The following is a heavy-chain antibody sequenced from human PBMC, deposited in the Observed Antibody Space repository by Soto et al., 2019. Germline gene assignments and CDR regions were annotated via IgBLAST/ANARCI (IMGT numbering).Heavy chain of an antibody. CDR3: AQTAGITMVRGVLDS. Sequence: EVLLLESGGGLVQPGGSLKLSCAASGFTFVSYAMTWVRQAPGKGLEWVSTISVSGTYTYYADSVEGRFTISRDNSKNTRYLQMNGLRAEDTAVYYCAQTAGITMVRGVLDSWGQGTLVTVSS. J-gene: IGHJ4*02. CDR1: GFTFVSYA. CDR2: ISVSGTYT. D-gene: IGHD3-10*01. V-gene: IGHV3-23*01.